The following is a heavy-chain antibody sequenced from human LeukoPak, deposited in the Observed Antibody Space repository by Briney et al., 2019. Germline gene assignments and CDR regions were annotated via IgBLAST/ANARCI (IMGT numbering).Heavy chain of an antibody. CDR1: GFSFSDYW. D-gene: IGHD3-10*01. Sequence: GSLRLSCAASGFSFSDYWMSWVRQAPGKGLEWAANINHDGSEKHYVDSVKGRFTISRDNAKNSLSLQMTSLRDVDTALYYCGRRGSLSDYWGQGSLVSVSS. CDR2: INHDGSEK. J-gene: IGHJ4*02. V-gene: IGHV3-7*01. CDR3: GRRGSLSDY.